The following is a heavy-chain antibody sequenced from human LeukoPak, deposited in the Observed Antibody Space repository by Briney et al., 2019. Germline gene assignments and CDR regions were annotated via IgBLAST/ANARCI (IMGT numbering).Heavy chain of an antibody. CDR2: IHHSGTT. CDR1: GGSISITGYY. V-gene: IGHV4-30-4*01. CDR3: ARHSGYERD. D-gene: IGHD5-12*01. J-gene: IGHJ4*02. Sequence: SQTLSLTCTVSGGSISITGYYCSWLRQPPGKGLEWIGYIHHSGTTHYSPSLESRVAMSVDTSKNQFSLKLTSVTAADTAVCYCARHSGYERDWGQGTLVTVSS.